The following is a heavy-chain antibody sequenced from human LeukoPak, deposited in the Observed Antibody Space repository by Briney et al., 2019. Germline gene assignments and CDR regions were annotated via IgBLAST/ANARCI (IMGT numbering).Heavy chain of an antibody. J-gene: IGHJ4*02. D-gene: IGHD3-22*01. CDR1: GGSISSSSYY. V-gene: IGHV4-39*01. Sequence: SETLSLTCTVSGGSISSSSYYWGWIRQPPGKGLEWIGSIYYSGSTYYNPSLKSRVTISVDTSKNQFSLKLSSVTAADTAVYYCARGLYYYDSSGYLYYFDYWGQGTLVTVSS. CDR3: ARGLYYYDSSGYLYYFDY. CDR2: IYYSGST.